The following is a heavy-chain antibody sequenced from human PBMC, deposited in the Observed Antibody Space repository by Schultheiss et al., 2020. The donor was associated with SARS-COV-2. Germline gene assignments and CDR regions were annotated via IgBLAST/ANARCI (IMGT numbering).Heavy chain of an antibody. V-gene: IGHV3-48*03. CDR3: ATSGGYCSSTSCYSRNINGYYYYYGMDV. CDR2: ISGSGTTM. CDR1: GFTFSNHD. Sequence: GGSLRLSCAASGFTFSNHDFSWVRQAPGKGLEWVSYISGSGTTMYYTDSVKGRFTISRDDAKKSLFLQMNSLRDEDTAVYYCATSGGYCSSTSCYSRNINGYYYYYGMDVWGQGTTVTVSS. J-gene: IGHJ6*02. D-gene: IGHD2-2*01.